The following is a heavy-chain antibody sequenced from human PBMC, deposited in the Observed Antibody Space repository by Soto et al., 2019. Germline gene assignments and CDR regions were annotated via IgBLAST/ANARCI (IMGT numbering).Heavy chain of an antibody. CDR2: ISSSSSTI. CDR3: AREMAALNYFDY. V-gene: IGHV3-48*01. J-gene: IGHJ4*02. Sequence: GGSLRLSCAASGFTFSSYSMNWVRQAPGKGLEWVSYISSSSSTIYYADSVKGRFTISRDNAKNSLYLQMNSLRVEDTAVYYCAREMAALNYFDYWGQGTLVTSPQ. D-gene: IGHD2-15*01. CDR1: GFTFSSYS.